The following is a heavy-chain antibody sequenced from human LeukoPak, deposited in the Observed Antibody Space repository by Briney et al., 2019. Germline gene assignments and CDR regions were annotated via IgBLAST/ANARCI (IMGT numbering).Heavy chain of an antibody. Sequence: GASVKVSCKASGGPFTDYSVSWVRQAPGQGLEWMGRIIPLLDQTNCVQKFQGRVTFSADKSTTTTYMELSGLKSDDTAVYYCVRSGYDYDWFHPWGQGTLVTVSS. CDR3: VRSGYDYDWFHP. J-gene: IGHJ5*02. CDR2: IIPLLDQT. V-gene: IGHV1-69*02. CDR1: GGPFTDYS. D-gene: IGHD5-12*01.